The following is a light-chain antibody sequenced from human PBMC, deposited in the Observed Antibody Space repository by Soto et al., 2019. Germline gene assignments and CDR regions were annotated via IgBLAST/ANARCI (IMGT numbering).Light chain of an antibody. V-gene: IGKV3-20*01. CDR2: GAS. CDR1: QIISSSY. J-gene: IGKJ1*01. Sequence: EIVFTQSPGTLSVSLGDRATLSCRASQIISSSYLAWYQQKPGQAPRLLFYGASNRATGIPDRFSGSGSGTDFTLTISRLEPEDFAVYYCQQYGRSPPWTLGQGTKVDIK. CDR3: QQYGRSPPWT.